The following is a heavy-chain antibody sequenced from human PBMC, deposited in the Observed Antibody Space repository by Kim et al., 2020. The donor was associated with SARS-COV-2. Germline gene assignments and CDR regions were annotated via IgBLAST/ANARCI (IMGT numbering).Heavy chain of an antibody. Sequence: GGSLRLSCAASGFTFSSYGMHWVRQAPGKGLEWVAVISYDGSNKYYADSVKGRFTISRDNSKNTLYLQMNSLRAEDTAVYYCARGETDSSSWFHYFDYWGQGTLVTVSS. CDR3: ARGETDSSSWFHYFDY. J-gene: IGHJ4*02. CDR1: GFTFSSYG. D-gene: IGHD6-13*01. CDR2: ISYDGSNK. V-gene: IGHV3-33*05.